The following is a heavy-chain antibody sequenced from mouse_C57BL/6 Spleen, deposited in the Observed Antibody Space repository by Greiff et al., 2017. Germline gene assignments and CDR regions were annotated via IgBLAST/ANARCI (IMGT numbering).Heavy chain of an antibody. D-gene: IGHD1-1*01. Sequence: EVQLVESGGDLVKPGGSLKLSCAASGFTFSSYGMSWVRQTPDKRLEWVATISSGGSYTYYPDSVKGRFTISRDNAKNTQYMQMSSLKSEDTAIYYCARHPPYYGNSFYAIDYWGQGTSVTVSS. CDR3: ARHPPYYGNSFYAIDY. J-gene: IGHJ4*01. CDR2: ISSGGSYT. CDR1: GFTFSSYG. V-gene: IGHV5-6*01.